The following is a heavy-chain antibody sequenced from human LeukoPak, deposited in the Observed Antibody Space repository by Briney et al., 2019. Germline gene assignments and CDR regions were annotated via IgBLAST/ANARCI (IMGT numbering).Heavy chain of an antibody. J-gene: IGHJ4*02. CDR1: GYTSTGYY. CDR2: INPNSGGT. D-gene: IGHD1-26*01. CDR3: ARDPQWELNFDY. Sequence: ASVKVSCKASGYTSTGYYMHWVRQAPGQGLEWMGRINPNSGGTNYAQKFQGRVTMTRDTSISTAYMELSRLRSDDTAVYYCARDPQWELNFDYWSQGTLVTVSS. V-gene: IGHV1-2*06.